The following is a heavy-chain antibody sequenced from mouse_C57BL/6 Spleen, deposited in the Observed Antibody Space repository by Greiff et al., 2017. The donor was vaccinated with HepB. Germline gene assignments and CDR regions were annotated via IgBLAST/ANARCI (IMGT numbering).Heavy chain of an antibody. Sequence: ESGPGILQSSQTLSLTCSFSGFSLSTSGMGVSWLRQPSGKGLEWLAHIYWDDDKRYHPSLKSRLTISKDTSRNQVFLKITSVDTADTATYYCARRAIYDYDVGAMDYWGQGTSVTVSS. CDR3: ARRAIYDYDVGAMDY. J-gene: IGHJ4*01. D-gene: IGHD2-4*01. V-gene: IGHV8-12*01. CDR1: GFSLSTSGMG. CDR2: IYWDDDK.